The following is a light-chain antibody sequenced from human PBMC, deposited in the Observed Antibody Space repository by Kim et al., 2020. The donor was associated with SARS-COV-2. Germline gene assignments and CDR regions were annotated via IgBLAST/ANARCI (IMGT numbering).Light chain of an antibody. CDR2: KAS. CDR1: QSISSW. Sequence: SAPGGARVPITCRASQSISSWLAWYQQKPGKAPKLLIYKASSLESGVPSRFSGSGSGTEFTLTISSLQPDDFATYYCQQYNSYSYTFGQGTKLEI. J-gene: IGKJ2*01. V-gene: IGKV1-5*03. CDR3: QQYNSYSYT.